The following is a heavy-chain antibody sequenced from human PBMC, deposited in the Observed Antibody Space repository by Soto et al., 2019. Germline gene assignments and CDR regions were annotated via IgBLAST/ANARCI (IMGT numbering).Heavy chain of an antibody. J-gene: IGHJ4*02. CDR2: ISGSGGST. CDR1: GFTFSSYG. CDR3: AKDPRTYGYRYYYDSSGSFDY. Sequence: GGSLRLSCAASGFTFSSYGMSWVRQAPGKGLEWVSAISGSGGSTYYADSVKGRFTISRDNSKNTLYLQMNSLRAEDTAVYYCAKDPRTYGYRYYYDSSGSFDYWGQGTLVTVSS. D-gene: IGHD3-22*01. V-gene: IGHV3-23*01.